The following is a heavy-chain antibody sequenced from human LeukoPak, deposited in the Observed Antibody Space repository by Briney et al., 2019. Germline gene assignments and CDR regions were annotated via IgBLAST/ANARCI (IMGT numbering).Heavy chain of an antibody. Sequence: SETLSLTCTVSGGSISSSSYYWGWIRQPPGKGLEWIGSIYYSGSTYYNPSLKSRVTISVDTSKNQFSLKLSSVTAADTAVYYCAREGYDSNGYPFFDIWAKGQWSPPLQ. D-gene: IGHD3-22*01. V-gene: IGHV4-39*02. CDR1: GGSISSSSYY. CDR2: IYYSGST. J-gene: IGHJ3*02. CDR3: AREGYDSNGYPFFDI.